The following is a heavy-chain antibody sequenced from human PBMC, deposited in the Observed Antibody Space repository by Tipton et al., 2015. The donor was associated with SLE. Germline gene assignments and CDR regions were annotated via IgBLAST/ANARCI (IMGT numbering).Heavy chain of an antibody. CDR2: ISSSGRTI. CDR3: ARDAPSMVQVMDV. J-gene: IGHJ6*02. CDR1: GFTFSSYE. D-gene: IGHD3-10*01. Sequence: SLRLSCAASGFTFSSYEMNWVRQAPGKGLEWVSYISSSGRTIYYADSVKGRFTISRDNAKNSLYLQMNSLRAEDTAVYYCARDAPSMVQVMDVWGQGTTVTVSS. V-gene: IGHV3-48*03.